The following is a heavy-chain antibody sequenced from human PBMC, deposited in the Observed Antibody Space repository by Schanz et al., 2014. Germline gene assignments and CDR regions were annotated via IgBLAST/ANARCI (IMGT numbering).Heavy chain of an antibody. V-gene: IGHV4-4*02. D-gene: IGHD5-18*01. CDR1: GGSISSSNW. CDR3: ARRSVSPSGNSYGYVVAWFDP. Sequence: QVQLQESGPGLVKPSETLSLTCAVSGGSISSSNWWSWVRQPPGKGLEWIGEIYHSGSTNYKPSLKSRVPISADKSKTQFSLKLRSVTAADTAVYYCARRSVSPSGNSYGYVVAWFDPWGQGTLVTVSS. J-gene: IGHJ5*02. CDR2: IYHSGST.